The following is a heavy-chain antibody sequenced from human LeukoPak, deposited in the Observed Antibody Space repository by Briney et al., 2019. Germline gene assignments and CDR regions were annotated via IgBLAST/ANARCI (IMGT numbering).Heavy chain of an antibody. V-gene: IGHV5-10-1*01. J-gene: IGHJ4*02. Sequence: GESLKISCKGSGYTFRSYWISWVRQMPGKGLEWVGRVDPSDSNTNYGPAFQGHVTISADKSKNTVYLQWSSLKASDTAMYLCAKGAAAGGCDYWGRGTLVTVSS. CDR2: VDPSDSNT. D-gene: IGHD6-25*01. CDR3: AKGAAAGGCDY. CDR1: GYTFRSYW.